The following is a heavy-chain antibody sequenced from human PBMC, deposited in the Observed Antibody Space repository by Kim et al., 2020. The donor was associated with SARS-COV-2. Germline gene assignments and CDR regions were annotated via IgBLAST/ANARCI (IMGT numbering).Heavy chain of an antibody. V-gene: IGHV1-46*01. CDR1: GYTFTTYY. Sequence: ASVKVSCKASGYTFTTYYMHWVRQAPGQGLEWMGMINPSGGSTTYAQNFQGRVTVTTDTSTSTVYMELSSLRSEDTAVYYCARGSSGVPRYLGQGTLVTVSS. CDR2: INPSGGST. J-gene: IGHJ4*02. D-gene: IGHD6-13*01. CDR3: ARGSSGVPRY.